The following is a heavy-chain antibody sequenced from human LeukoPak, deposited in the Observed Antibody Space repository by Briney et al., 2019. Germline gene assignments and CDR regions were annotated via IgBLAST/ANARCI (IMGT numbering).Heavy chain of an antibody. CDR3: ASGWNYYDSSGLNVRYYFDY. Sequence: SETLSLTCTVSGGSISSSSYYWGWIRQPPGKGLEWIGSIYYSGSTYYNPSLKSRVTISVDTSKNQFSLKLSSVTAADTAVYYCASGWNYYDSSGLNVRYYFDYWGQGTLVTVSS. CDR2: IYYSGST. J-gene: IGHJ4*02. V-gene: IGHV4-39*01. D-gene: IGHD3-22*01. CDR1: GGSISSSSYY.